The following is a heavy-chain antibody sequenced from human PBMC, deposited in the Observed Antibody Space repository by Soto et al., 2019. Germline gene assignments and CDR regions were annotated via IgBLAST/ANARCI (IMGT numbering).Heavy chain of an antibody. CDR3: ARGPHPYLNAY. Sequence: EASVKVSCKASGYTFTSYEINWVRQATGQGLEWMGWMNPNNGNTGYAQKFQGRVTMTRNTSISTAYMELSSLRSEDTAVYYCARGPHPYLNAYRGQGPLVTVSS. D-gene: IGHD2-8*01. V-gene: IGHV1-8*01. CDR1: GYTFTSYE. CDR2: MNPNNGNT. J-gene: IGHJ4*02.